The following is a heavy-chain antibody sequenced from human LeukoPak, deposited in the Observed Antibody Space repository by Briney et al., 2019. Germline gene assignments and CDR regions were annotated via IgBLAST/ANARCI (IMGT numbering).Heavy chain of an antibody. CDR3: ATGQNLPWSDY. J-gene: IGHJ4*02. CDR2: IHANSGGT. D-gene: IGHD3-3*01. V-gene: IGHV1-2*02. CDR1: EYTFIGDY. Sequence: ASVTVSCKTPEYTFIGDYIHWVRQAPGHGLEWMGWIHANSGGTNYAQIFQGRVTMTRDTSISTAYMELSRLRSDDTAVYYCATGQNLPWSDYWGQGTLVTVSS.